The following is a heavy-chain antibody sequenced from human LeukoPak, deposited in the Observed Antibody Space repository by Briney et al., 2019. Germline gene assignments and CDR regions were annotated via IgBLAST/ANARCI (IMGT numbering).Heavy chain of an antibody. CDR1: AFTFSSYE. J-gene: IGHJ4*02. Sequence: GGSLRLSCAASAFTFSSYEMNWVRQAPGKGLEWVSYITSSGSTIYYADSVKGRFTISRDNAKNSLYLQMNSLRAEDTAVYYCARSMVRGVTFDYWGQGTLVTVSS. V-gene: IGHV3-48*03. D-gene: IGHD3-10*01. CDR2: ITSSGSTI. CDR3: ARSMVRGVTFDY.